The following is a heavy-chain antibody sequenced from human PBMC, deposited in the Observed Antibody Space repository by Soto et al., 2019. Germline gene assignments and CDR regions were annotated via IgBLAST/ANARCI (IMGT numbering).Heavy chain of an antibody. V-gene: IGHV1-8*01. D-gene: IGHD6-25*01. CDR1: GFPFTSLD. Sequence: QVQLVQSGADVRKPGASVKVSCKASGFPFTSLDINWVRQAPGQGLEWVGYMTPSGYIGFAQKFRGRVSMTRDASTSTVSMELSSLRSDDTAVYYCARYQEAAAFNDWGQGTLVTVSS. J-gene: IGHJ4*02. CDR2: MTPSGYI. CDR3: ARYQEAAAFND.